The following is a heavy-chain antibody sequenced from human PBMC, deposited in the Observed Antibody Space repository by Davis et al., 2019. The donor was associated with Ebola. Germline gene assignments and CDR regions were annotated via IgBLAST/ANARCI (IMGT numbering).Heavy chain of an antibody. CDR1: GGTFNTYG. D-gene: IGHD4/OR15-4a*01. CDR3: ARGPLANYLWNWFDP. CDR2: MNPNSGNT. Sequence: ASVKVSCKASGGTFNTYGITWVRQASGQGLEWMGWMNPNSGNTGYAQKFQGRVTMTRNTSISTAYMELSSLRSEDTAVYYCARGPLANYLWNWFDPWGQGTLVTVSS. J-gene: IGHJ5*02. V-gene: IGHV1-8*02.